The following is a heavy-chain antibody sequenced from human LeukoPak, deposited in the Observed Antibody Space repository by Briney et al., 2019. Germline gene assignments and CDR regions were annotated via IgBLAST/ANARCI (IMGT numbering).Heavy chain of an antibody. Sequence: TGGSLRLSCVASGVTFSSHDMHWVRQILGQGLEWVSAVGTSGDTYYPGSVKGRFTISREDSKNSLYLQMNNLRAEDTAVYYCVRVRSGWYFDLWGRGTPVTVSS. CDR3: VRVRSGWYFDL. D-gene: IGHD3-10*01. CDR2: VGTSGDT. CDR1: GVTFSSHD. J-gene: IGHJ2*01. V-gene: IGHV3-13*01.